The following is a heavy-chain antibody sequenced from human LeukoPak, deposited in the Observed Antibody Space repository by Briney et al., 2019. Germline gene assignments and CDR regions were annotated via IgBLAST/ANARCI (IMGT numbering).Heavy chain of an antibody. V-gene: IGHV4-59*01. Sequence: PSETLSLTCTVSGGSISTYYWSWIRQPPGKGLEWIGYISDSGSTNYNPSLKSRVTILVDTSKNQFSLKLSSVTAADTAVYYCARVASYSSIAARYNWSDPWGPGTLVTVSS. CDR3: ARVASYSSIAARYNWSDP. J-gene: IGHJ5*02. CDR1: GGSISTYY. CDR2: ISDSGST. D-gene: IGHD6-6*01.